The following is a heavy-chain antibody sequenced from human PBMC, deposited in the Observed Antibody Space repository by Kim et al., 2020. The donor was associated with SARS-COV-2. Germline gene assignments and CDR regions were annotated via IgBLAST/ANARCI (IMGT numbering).Heavy chain of an antibody. Sequence: GSSTGYADAVKGRFTIARDNAKNTLYLEMSSLSLEDTAVYYCARGYGSGTNYWGRGTLVTVST. J-gene: IGHJ4*02. D-gene: IGHD3-10*01. CDR3: ARGYGSGTNY. CDR2: GSST. V-gene: IGHV3-74*01.